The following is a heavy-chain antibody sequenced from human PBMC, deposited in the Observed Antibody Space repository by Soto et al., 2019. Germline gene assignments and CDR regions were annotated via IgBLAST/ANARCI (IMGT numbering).Heavy chain of an antibody. CDR1: GGTFSSYT. J-gene: IGHJ5*02. Sequence: QVQLVQSGAEVKKPGSSVKVSCKASGGTFSSYTISWVRQAPGQGLEWMGRIIPILGIANYAQKFQGRVTITVDKSTGTGYMELSSLRSEDTGVDYGAGGDDGSGLDRWGQGTLVTVCS. CDR3: AGGDDGSGLDR. CDR2: IIPILGIA. V-gene: IGHV1-69*02. D-gene: IGHD4-17*01.